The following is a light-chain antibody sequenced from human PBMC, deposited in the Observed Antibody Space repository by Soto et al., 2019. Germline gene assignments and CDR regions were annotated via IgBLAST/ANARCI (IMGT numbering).Light chain of an antibody. V-gene: IGKV3-20*01. CDR2: GAS. CDR1: QSVSNIY. CDR3: QQSLNPKT. Sequence: ETVLTQSPGTLSLSPGERATLSCRASQSVSNIYLAWYQQKPGQAPRLLIYGASSRATGIPDRFSGSGSGTDFTLTIGGLEPEDFAVYYCQQSLNPKTFGQGTKVDNK. J-gene: IGKJ1*01.